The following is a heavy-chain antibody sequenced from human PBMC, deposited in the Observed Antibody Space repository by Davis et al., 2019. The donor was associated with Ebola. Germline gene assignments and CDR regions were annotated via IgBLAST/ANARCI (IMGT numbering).Heavy chain of an antibody. CDR1: GGTFSSYA. CDR2: IIPIFGTA. V-gene: IGHV1-69*13. D-gene: IGHD3-3*01. J-gene: IGHJ6*02. CDR3: ARGGTIFGVVYLYYYYGMDV. Sequence: SVKVSCKASGGTFSSYAISWVRQAPGQGLEWMGGIIPIFGTANYAQKFQGRVTITADESTSTAYMELSSLRSEDTAVYYCARGGTIFGVVYLYYYYGMDVWGQGTTVTVSS.